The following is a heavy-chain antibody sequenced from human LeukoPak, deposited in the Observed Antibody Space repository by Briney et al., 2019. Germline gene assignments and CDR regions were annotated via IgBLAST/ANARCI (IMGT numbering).Heavy chain of an antibody. CDR1: GFTFSSYA. J-gene: IGHJ4*02. CDR2: ISYDGSNK. V-gene: IGHV3-30*04. Sequence: GGSLRLSCAASGFTFSSYAMLWVRQAPGKGLEWVAVISYDGSNKYYADSVKGRFTSARYNSKNTLYLQMNSLRAEDTAVYYCARGDDYGDYGGVDYWGQGTLVTVSS. D-gene: IGHD4-17*01. CDR3: ARGDDYGDYGGVDY.